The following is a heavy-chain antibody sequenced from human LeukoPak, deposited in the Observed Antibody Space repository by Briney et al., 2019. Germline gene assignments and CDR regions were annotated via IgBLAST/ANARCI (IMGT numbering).Heavy chain of an antibody. D-gene: IGHD2-21*01. CDR3: AKGPLEVVDAFDR. Sequence: GGSLTLSCLGSGFTFSTYAMNWVRQAPGKGREWVSTISGSSSNTYYAESVKGRFTTPRDNSKNTAFLQMNSLRAEDTAIYYCAKGPLEVVDAFDRWGQGTVVTVSS. J-gene: IGHJ3*01. CDR2: ISGSSSNT. V-gene: IGHV3-23*01. CDR1: GFTFSTYA.